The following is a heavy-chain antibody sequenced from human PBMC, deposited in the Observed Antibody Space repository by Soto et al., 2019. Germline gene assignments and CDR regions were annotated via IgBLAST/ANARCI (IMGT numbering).Heavy chain of an antibody. D-gene: IGHD6-19*01. CDR1: GGSISSSSYY. V-gene: IGHV4-39*01. CDR3: ARLGRSSVMYYFDY. Sequence: QLQLQESGPGLVKPSETLSLTCTVSGGSISSSSYYWGWIRQPPGKGLEWIGSIYYSGSTYYNPSLKSRVTISVDTSKNQFSLKLSSVTAADTAVYYYARLGRSSVMYYFDYWGQGTLVTVSS. J-gene: IGHJ4*02. CDR2: IYYSGST.